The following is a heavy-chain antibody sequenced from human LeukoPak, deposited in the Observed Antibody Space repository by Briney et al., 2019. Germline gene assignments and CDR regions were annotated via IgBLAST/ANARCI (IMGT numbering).Heavy chain of an antibody. CDR2: ISSSSSYI. CDR3: AIYPTAFYDISCEY. V-gene: IGHV3-21*01. J-gene: IGHJ4*02. CDR1: GFTFSSYS. D-gene: IGHD3-22*01. Sequence: GGSLRLSCAASGFTFSSYSMNWVRQAPGKGLEWVSSISSSSSYIYYADSVKGRFTISRDNAKNSRYLQMNSLRAEDTTLYYCAIYPTAFYDISCEYRGPRILVTVSS.